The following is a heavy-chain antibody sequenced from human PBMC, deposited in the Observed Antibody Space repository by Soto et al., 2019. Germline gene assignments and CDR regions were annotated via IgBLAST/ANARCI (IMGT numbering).Heavy chain of an antibody. D-gene: IGHD3-22*01. Sequence: SVKVSCKASGGTFSSYAISWVRQAPGQGLEWMGGIIPIFGTANYAQKFQGRVTITADESTSTAYMELSSLRSEDTAVYYCARDTYRDTSGKSYNWFDPWGQGNLVTVSS. CDR2: IIPIFGTA. CDR1: GGTFSSYA. J-gene: IGHJ5*02. V-gene: IGHV1-69*13. CDR3: ARDTYRDTSGKSYNWFDP.